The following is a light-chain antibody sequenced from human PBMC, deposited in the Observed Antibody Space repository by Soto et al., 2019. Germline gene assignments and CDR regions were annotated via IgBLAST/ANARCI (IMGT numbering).Light chain of an antibody. J-gene: IGKJ3*01. V-gene: IGKV1-27*01. CDR2: AAS. Sequence: DIQMTQSPSSLSASVGDRVTITCRASQGISNYLAWYQQKPGKVPKLLIYAASTLQSGVPSRFSGSGSGTEFTLTISSLQPEDVATYYCQKYNSATLFTFGPGTKVDLK. CDR3: QKYNSATLFT. CDR1: QGISNY.